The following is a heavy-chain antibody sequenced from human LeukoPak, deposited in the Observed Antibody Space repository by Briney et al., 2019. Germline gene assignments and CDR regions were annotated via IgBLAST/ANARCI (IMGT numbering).Heavy chain of an antibody. Sequence: SETLSLTCNVSGGSISSNTHYWGWVRQPPGKGLEWIASVHYTGSTYYNPSLKSRVTIAVDTSKNQFSVRMTSVTAADTAVYYCARRADHFYYYMDVWGKGTTVTVSS. CDR1: GGSISSNTHY. CDR2: VHYTGST. D-gene: IGHD3-10*01. J-gene: IGHJ6*03. V-gene: IGHV4-39*07. CDR3: ARRADHFYYYMDV.